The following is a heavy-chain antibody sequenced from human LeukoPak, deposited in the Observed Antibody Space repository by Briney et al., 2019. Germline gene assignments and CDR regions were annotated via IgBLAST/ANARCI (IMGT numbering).Heavy chain of an antibody. J-gene: IGHJ4*02. Sequence: GGSLQISFKGSGFPFISYWIAWVRQVAGKGLEWMGIIYPGDSDTRYSPSFQGQVTLSADKSISTAYLQWSSLKASDTAMYFCARHLSGYSYDYWGQGTLVTVSS. D-gene: IGHD5-18*01. CDR3: ARHLSGYSYDY. CDR2: IYPGDSDT. V-gene: IGHV5-51*01. CDR1: GFPFISYW.